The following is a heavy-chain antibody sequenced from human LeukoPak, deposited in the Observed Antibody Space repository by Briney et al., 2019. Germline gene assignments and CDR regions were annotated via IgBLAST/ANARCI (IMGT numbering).Heavy chain of an antibody. D-gene: IGHD6-19*01. CDR2: ISSSGSSI. V-gene: IGHV3-11*01. CDR1: GGSISSGSYH. J-gene: IGHJ4*02. CDR3: ARAHTSGWYGDFEY. Sequence: PSETLSLTCTVSGGSISSGSYHWGWIRQAPGKGLEWVSYISSSGSSIYYADSVKGRFTISRDNAKNSLYLQMNSLRAEDTAVYYCARAHTSGWYGDFEYWGQGTLVTVSS.